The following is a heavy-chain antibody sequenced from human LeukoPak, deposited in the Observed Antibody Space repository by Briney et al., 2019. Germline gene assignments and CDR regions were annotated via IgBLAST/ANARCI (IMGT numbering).Heavy chain of an antibody. D-gene: IGHD1-26*01. CDR2: ISFDGSNK. Sequence: GGSLRLSCAASGFTFSSSAMHWVRQAPGKGLEWVAVISFDGSNKYYADSVKGRFTISRDNSKNTLYLQMGRLRTEDMAVYYCGRDNLGATDYWGQGTLVTVSS. CDR3: GRDNLGATDY. J-gene: IGHJ4*02. CDR1: GFTFSSSA. V-gene: IGHV3-30*14.